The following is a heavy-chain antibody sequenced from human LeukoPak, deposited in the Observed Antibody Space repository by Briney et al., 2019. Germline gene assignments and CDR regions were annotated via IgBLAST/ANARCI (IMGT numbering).Heavy chain of an antibody. CDR3: ARVGGQPALGGEDYHYYYMDV. D-gene: IGHD7-27*01. J-gene: IGHJ6*03. V-gene: IGHV3-20*04. Sequence: GGSLRLSCVASGFTFEDYAMSWVRQVPGKGLEWVSGINWSGDSSGHVDSVKGRFITSRDNANNSLFLHMNSLRAEDTALYYCARVGGQPALGGEDYHYYYMDVWGSGTTVTVSS. CDR1: GFTFEDYA. CDR2: INWSGDSS.